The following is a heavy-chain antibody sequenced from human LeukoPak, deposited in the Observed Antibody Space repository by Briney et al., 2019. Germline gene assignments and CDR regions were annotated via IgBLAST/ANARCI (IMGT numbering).Heavy chain of an antibody. V-gene: IGHV4-59*01. CDR1: GGSISSYY. CDR2: IYYSGST. D-gene: IGHD3-9*01. Sequence: SETLSLTCTVSGGSISSYYWSWIRQPPGKGLEWIGYIYYSGSTNYNPSLKSRVTISVDTSKNQFSLKLSSVTAADTAVYYCARGVGDILAWGQGTLVTVSS. J-gene: IGHJ4*02. CDR3: ARGVGDILA.